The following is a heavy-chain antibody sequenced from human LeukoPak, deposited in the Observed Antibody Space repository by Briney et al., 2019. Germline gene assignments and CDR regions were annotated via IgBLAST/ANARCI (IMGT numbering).Heavy chain of an antibody. D-gene: IGHD6-19*01. CDR3: ARAHSDSRGWYEFDY. J-gene: IGHJ4*02. V-gene: IGHV3-53*01. CDR1: GFTVSSNY. Sequence: GGSLRLSCGVSGFTVSSNYMGWVRQVPGKGLEWVSIIHGGGNTDYADSVKGRFTISRDSSKNTLCLQMNSLRAEDTAVYHCARAHSDSRGWYEFDYWGQGTLVTVSS. CDR2: IHGGGNT.